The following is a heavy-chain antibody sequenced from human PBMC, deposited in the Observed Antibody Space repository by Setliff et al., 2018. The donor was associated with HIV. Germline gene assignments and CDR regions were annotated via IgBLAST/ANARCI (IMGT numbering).Heavy chain of an antibody. J-gene: IGHJ4*02. V-gene: IGHV3-15*01. CDR2: IKSKTDGGTT. CDR3: TTDPRAYFDFWSGSTYLDY. CDR1: GFTLSYAW. Sequence: GGSLRLSCAASGFTLSYAWMSWVRQAPGKGLEWVGRIKSKTDGGTTDYAAPVKGRFTISRDDSKDTLYLQMNSLKTEDTAVYYCTTDPRAYFDFWSGSTYLDYWGQGTLVTVS. D-gene: IGHD3-3*01.